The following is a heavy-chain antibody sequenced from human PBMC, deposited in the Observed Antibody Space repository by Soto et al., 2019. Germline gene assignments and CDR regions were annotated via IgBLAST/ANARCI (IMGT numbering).Heavy chain of an antibody. D-gene: IGHD3-22*01. CDR3: ARSYYYDSSGYYRSFFQH. J-gene: IGHJ1*01. CDR2: IWYDGSNK. CDR1: GFTFSSYG. V-gene: IGHV3-33*01. Sequence: GGSLRLSCAASGFTFSSYGMHWVRQAPGKGLEWVAVIWYDGSNKYYADSVKGRFTISRDNSKNTLYLQMNRLRAEDTAVYYCARSYYYDSSGYYRSFFQHWGQGTLVTVSS.